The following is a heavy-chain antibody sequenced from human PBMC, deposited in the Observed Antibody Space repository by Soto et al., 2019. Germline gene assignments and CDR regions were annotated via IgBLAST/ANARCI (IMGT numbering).Heavy chain of an antibody. V-gene: IGHV3-74*01. J-gene: IGHJ4*02. Sequence: EVQLVESGGGLVQPGGSLRLSCAASGFTFSSYWMHWVRQAPGKGLVWVSRINSDGSSTSYADSVKGRFTISRDNAKNTLYLQMTSLRAEDTAVYYCVRTSLVVAAATREDYWGQGTLVTVYS. CDR1: GFTFSSYW. D-gene: IGHD2-15*01. CDR3: VRTSLVVAAATREDY. CDR2: INSDGSST.